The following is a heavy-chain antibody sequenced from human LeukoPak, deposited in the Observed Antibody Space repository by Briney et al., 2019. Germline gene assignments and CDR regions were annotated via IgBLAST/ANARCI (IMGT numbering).Heavy chain of an antibody. CDR1: GFTFSSYA. V-gene: IGHV3-23*01. CDR3: AKDPTMVVVVIPDY. J-gene: IGHJ4*02. D-gene: IGHD3-22*01. Sequence: GGSLRLSCAASGFTFSSYAMSWVRQAPGKGLEWVSAISGSGGSTYYADSVKGRFTISRDNSKNTLYLQMNSLRAEDTAVYYCAKDPTMVVVVIPDYWGQGTLVTVSS. CDR2: ISGSGGST.